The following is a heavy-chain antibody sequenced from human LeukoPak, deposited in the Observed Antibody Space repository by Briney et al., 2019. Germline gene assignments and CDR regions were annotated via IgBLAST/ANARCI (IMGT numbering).Heavy chain of an antibody. CDR3: ARDVRGALDF. CDR2: IRGDAGDK. V-gene: IGHV3-7*01. CDR1: GLTFSRYW. D-gene: IGHD2-15*01. Sequence: GGSLRLSCAASGLTFSRYWMAWVRQAPGKGLEWVANIRGDAGDKGSADSVKGRFTISRDNGKNSLYLQMNSLTAEDTAVYYCARDVRGALDFWGQGTLVVVSS. J-gene: IGHJ4*02.